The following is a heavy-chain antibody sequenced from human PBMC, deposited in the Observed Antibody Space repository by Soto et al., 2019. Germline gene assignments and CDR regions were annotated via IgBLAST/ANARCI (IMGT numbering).Heavy chain of an antibody. Sequence: QVQLVQSGAEVKKPGSSVKVSCKASGGGFNSYAFSWVRQAPGQGLEWMGALIPSFGTANYAQKFQGRVTITADESTTTVYMDLSSLTPDGTAMYFCARAGDCSGGSCYSFILDYWCQGTQVTVSS. CDR3: ARAGDCSGGSCYSFILDY. CDR1: GGGFNSYA. V-gene: IGHV1-69*01. J-gene: IGHJ4*02. CDR2: LIPSFGTA. D-gene: IGHD2-15*01.